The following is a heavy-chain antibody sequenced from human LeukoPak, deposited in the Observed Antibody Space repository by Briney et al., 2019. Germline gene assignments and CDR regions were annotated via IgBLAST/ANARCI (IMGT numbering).Heavy chain of an antibody. Sequence: RGESLKISCKGSGYSFTSYWIGWVRQMPGKGLEWMGIIYPGDSDTRYSPSFQGQVTISADKSISTAYLQWSSLKASDTAMYYCARQVGKILRVTPRYFDYWGQGTLVTVSS. CDR1: GYSFTSYW. CDR3: ARQVGKILRVTPRYFDY. V-gene: IGHV5-51*01. CDR2: IYPGDSDT. J-gene: IGHJ4*02. D-gene: IGHD2-15*01.